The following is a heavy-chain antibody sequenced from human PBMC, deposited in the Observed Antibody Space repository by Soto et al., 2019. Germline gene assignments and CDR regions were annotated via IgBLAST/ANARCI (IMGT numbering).Heavy chain of an antibody. CDR1: GVSVSSGDYY. Sequence: QVQLQESGPGLVKPSQTLSLSCNVYGVSVSSGDYYWCWIRQHAGGGLEWIGYIDRSGSTYYKPSLRGRVIMSVDTSTNQISLRLLSVTAADTAMYFCARDSGGNSENYYGLDVWGHGTTVTVSS. V-gene: IGHV4-31*03. D-gene: IGHD1-1*01. CDR2: IDRSGST. J-gene: IGHJ6*02. CDR3: ARDSGGNSENYYGLDV.